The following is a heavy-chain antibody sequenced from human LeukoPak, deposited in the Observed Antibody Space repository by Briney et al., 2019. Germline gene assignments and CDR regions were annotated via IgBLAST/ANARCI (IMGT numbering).Heavy chain of an antibody. CDR1: GFTFSSYW. J-gene: IGHJ4*02. CDR2: IYPGDSDT. CDR3: ARGKTVRHFDY. V-gene: IGHV5-51*01. D-gene: IGHD2-21*02. Sequence: PGGSLRLSCAASGFTFSSYWIGWVRQMPGKGLEWMGIIYPGDSDTRYSPSFQGQVTISADKSISTAYLQWSSLKASDTAMYYCARGKTVRHFDYWGQGTLVTVSS.